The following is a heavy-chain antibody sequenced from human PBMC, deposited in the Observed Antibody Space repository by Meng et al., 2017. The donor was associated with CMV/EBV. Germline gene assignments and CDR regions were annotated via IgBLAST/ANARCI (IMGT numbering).Heavy chain of an antibody. CDR3: ARAKTMDY. CDR2: INHSGST. V-gene: IGHV4-34*01. J-gene: IGHJ4*02. Sequence: GSLRLSCAVYGGSFSGYYWSWIRQPPGKGLEWIGEINHSGSTNYNPSLKSRVTISVDTSKNQFSLKLSPVTAADTAVYYCARAKTMDYWGQGTLVTVSS. CDR1: GGSFSGYY. D-gene: IGHD1-14*01.